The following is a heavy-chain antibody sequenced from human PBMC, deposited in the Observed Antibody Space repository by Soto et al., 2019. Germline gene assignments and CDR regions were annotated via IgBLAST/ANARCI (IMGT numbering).Heavy chain of an antibody. CDR1: GFTFSDHY. CDR2: ISSSGSNT. J-gene: IGHJ4*02. Sequence: GGSLRLSCAASGFTFSDHYMSWIRQAPGKGLEWVSYISSSGSNTYYADSVKGRFTISRDNAKNSLYLQMNSLRAEDTAVYYCARDGSLGDWGQGTLVTVSS. D-gene: IGHD3-16*01. V-gene: IGHV3-11*01. CDR3: ARDGSLGD.